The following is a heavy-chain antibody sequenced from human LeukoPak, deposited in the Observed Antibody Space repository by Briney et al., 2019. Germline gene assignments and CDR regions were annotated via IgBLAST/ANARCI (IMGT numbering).Heavy chain of an antibody. J-gene: IGHJ6*03. Sequence: PGGSLRLSCAASGFTFSDYYMSWIRQAPGKGLEWVSYISSSGSTIYYADSVKGRFTISRDNAKNSLYLQMNSLRAEDTAVYYCAREGADSRSSWIDYYMDVWGKGTTVTVSS. CDR3: AREGADSRSSWIDYYMDV. CDR2: ISSSGSTI. CDR1: GFTFSDYY. D-gene: IGHD6-6*01. V-gene: IGHV3-11*01.